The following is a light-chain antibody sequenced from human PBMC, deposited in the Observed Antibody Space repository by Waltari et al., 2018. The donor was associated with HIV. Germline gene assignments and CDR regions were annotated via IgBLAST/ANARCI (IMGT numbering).Light chain of an antibody. Sequence: DLQMTQSPSSLSTSVGDRITITCRASQTISDYVNWYQQKPGKAPKLLIYSASHLQSGVPSRFSGSGSGTDFTLTISSLQPEDSATYYCQQSYSSPLTFGGGTKVEIK. CDR2: SAS. J-gene: IGKJ4*01. CDR3: QQSYSSPLT. CDR1: QTISDY. V-gene: IGKV1-39*01.